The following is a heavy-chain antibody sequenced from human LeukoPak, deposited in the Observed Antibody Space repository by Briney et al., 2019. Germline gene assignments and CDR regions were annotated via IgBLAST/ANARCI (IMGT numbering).Heavy chain of an antibody. V-gene: IGHV4-59*01. Sequence: SETLSLTCTVSGGSLSSYYWSWIRQPPGKGLEWIGYIYYSGSTNYNPSLKSRVTISVDTSKNQFSLKLSSVTAADTAVYYCARMRWLQSPGAFDIWGQGTMVTVSS. CDR2: IYYSGST. CDR3: ARMRWLQSPGAFDI. D-gene: IGHD5-24*01. J-gene: IGHJ3*02. CDR1: GGSLSSYY.